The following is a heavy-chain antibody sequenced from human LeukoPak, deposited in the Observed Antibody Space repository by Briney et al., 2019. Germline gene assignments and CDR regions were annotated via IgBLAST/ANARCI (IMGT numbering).Heavy chain of an antibody. CDR3: ARPFYQGGDSSGYYFDY. CDR2: INPSGGST. D-gene: IGHD3-22*01. CDR1: GYTFTSYY. Sequence: ASVKVSCKASGYTFTSYYMHWVRQAPGQGLEWMGIINPSGGSTSYAQKFQGRVTMTRDTSTSTVYMELSSLRSEDTAVYYCARPFYQGGDSSGYYFDYWGQGTLVTVSS. V-gene: IGHV1-46*01. J-gene: IGHJ4*02.